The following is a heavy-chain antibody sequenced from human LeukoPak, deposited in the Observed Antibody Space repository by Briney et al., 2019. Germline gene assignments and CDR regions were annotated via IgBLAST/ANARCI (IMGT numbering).Heavy chain of an antibody. CDR1: GYSISSGHF. D-gene: IGHD3-16*01. V-gene: IGHV4-38-2*02. J-gene: IGHJ4*02. CDR3: ASVGGGSPY. CDR2: IYGSGTT. Sequence: SETLSLTCTVSGYSISSGHFWSWIRQSPGKGLEWIGSIYGSGTTYYDPPLRSRVSISADTSKNHFSLELSSVTAADTAVYYCASVGGGSPYWGQGTLVTVSS.